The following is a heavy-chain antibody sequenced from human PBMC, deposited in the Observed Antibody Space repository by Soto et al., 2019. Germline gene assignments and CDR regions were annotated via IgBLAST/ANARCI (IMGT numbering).Heavy chain of an antibody. J-gene: IGHJ4*02. CDR2: IKYSGTT. CDR3: ARDQGYSSGWPHLHFDY. D-gene: IGHD6-19*01. V-gene: IGHV4-39*07. Sequence: SETLSLTCTVSGGSISSSRCHRGWIRQPPGKGLEWIASIKYSGTTFYNPSLKSRVTISVDTSKNQFSLKLSSVTAADTAVYYCARDQGYSSGWPHLHFDYWGQGTLVTVSS. CDR1: GGSISSSRCH.